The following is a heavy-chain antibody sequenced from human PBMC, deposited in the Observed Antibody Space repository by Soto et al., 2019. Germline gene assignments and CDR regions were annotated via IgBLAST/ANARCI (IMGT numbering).Heavy chain of an antibody. V-gene: IGHV1-2*02. J-gene: IGHJ4*02. D-gene: IGHD2-8*02. CDR3: ARGDYGTGGYPFPYFAY. Sequence: ASVEVSCKXSGYSFTGYYIHWLRPATGQGLEWMGWVNPDSGATNYGQNFQRLVTLTSDTSISTASMDLTSLTSDDTAVYYCARGDYGTGGYPFPYFAYWGQGTLVTVSS. CDR1: GYSFTGYY. CDR2: VNPDSGAT.